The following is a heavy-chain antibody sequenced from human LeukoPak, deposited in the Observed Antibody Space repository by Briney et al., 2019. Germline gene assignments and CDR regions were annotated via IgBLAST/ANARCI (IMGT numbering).Heavy chain of an antibody. CDR3: AREGRYYGSGSHRDGFDI. V-gene: IGHV3-21*01. J-gene: IGHJ3*02. Sequence: PGGSMRLSCAASGFTFSSYSMNWVRQAPGKGLEWVSSISSSSSYIYYADSVKGRFTISRDNAKNSLYLQMNSLTAEDTAIYCCAREGRYYGSGSHRDGFDIWGQGTMVTVSS. CDR1: GFTFSSYS. CDR2: ISSSSSYI. D-gene: IGHD3-10*01.